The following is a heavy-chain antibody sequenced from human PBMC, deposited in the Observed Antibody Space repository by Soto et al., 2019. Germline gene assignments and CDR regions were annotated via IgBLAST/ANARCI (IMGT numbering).Heavy chain of an antibody. CDR3: ARVLVEETYEYYYYYYMDV. J-gene: IGHJ6*03. D-gene: IGHD2-8*02. CDR2: MNPNSGNT. CDR1: GYTFTSYD. V-gene: IGHV1-8*01. Sequence: ASVKVSCKASGYTFTSYDINWVRQATGQGLEWMGWMNPNSGNTGYAQKFQGRVTMTRNTSISTAYMELGSLRSEDTAVYYCARVLVEETYEYYYYYYMDVWGKGTTVTVSS.